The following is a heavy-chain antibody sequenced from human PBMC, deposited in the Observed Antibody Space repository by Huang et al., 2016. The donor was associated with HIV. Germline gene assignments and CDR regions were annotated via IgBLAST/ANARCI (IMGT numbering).Heavy chain of an antibody. CDR2: FYSSGSN. D-gene: IGHD3-10*01. CDR1: GGSISSRTYY. J-gene: IGHJ3*01. Sequence: PSETLSLTCTVSGGSISSRTYYWAWIRQPPGKGLEWIGNFYSSGSNYYSPSLSSRITMSLDTSKNQFSRRLTSVTAADTAVYYCARGGSHFAGWDGFPVHPLDLWGRGTMVTVSS. V-gene: IGHV4-39*01. CDR3: ARGGSHFAGWDGFPVHPLDL.